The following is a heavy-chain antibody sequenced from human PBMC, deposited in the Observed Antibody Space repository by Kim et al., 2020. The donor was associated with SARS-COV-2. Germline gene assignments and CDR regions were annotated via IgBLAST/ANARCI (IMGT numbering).Heavy chain of an antibody. CDR3: AKSVGVLIFGGWGY. Sequence: GGSLRLSCAASGFTFSSYAMSWVRQAPGKGLEWVSAISGSGGSTYYADSVKGRFTISRDNSKNTLYLQMNSLRAEDTAVYYCAKSVGVLIFGGWGYWGQGTLVTVSS. V-gene: IGHV3-23*01. CDR2: ISGSGGST. CDR1: GFTFSSYA. D-gene: IGHD3-3*01. J-gene: IGHJ4*02.